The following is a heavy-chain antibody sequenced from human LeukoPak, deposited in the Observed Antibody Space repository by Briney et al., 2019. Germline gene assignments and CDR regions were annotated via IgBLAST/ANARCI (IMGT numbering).Heavy chain of an antibody. CDR3: ARDSSGNHFDF. V-gene: IGHV3-21*01. CDR1: GFTFSTYS. D-gene: IGHD1-1*01. Sequence: GGSLRLSCAASGFTFSTYSMNWVRQAPGKGLEWVSSISSTSSYIYYADSVKGRFTISRDNAQKSLYLQMNSLRAEDTAVYYCARDSSGNHFDFWGQGTLVTVSS. CDR2: ISSTSSYI. J-gene: IGHJ4*02.